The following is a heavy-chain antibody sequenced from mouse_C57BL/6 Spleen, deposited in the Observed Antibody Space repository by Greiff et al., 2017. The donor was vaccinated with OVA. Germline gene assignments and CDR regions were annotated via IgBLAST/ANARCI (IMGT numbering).Heavy chain of an antibody. D-gene: IGHD2-4*01. CDR1: GYTFTDYY. J-gene: IGHJ2*01. CDR2: INPYNGGT. Sequence: EVQLQQSGPVLVKPGASVKMSCKASGYTFTDYYMNWVKQSHGKSLEWIGVINPYNGGTSYNQKFKGKATLTVDKSSSTAYMELNSLTSEDSAVYYCARSIGDYDGSFDYWGQGTTLTVSS. V-gene: IGHV1-19*01. CDR3: ARSIGDYDGSFDY.